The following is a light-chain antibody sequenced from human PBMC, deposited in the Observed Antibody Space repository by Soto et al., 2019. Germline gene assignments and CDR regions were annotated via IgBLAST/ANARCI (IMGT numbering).Light chain of an antibody. V-gene: IGKV1-33*01. J-gene: IGKJ4*01. CDR1: QDIKTF. CDR2: GAS. CDR3: QQYDSVSLT. Sequence: DIQMTQSPSSLSVSVGDRVTITCQANQDIKTFLHWYQQKPGKAPKVLIYGASYLEPGVPSRFSGTGSGTDFTFTISSLQPEDIATYYCQQYDSVSLTFGGGTKVDIK.